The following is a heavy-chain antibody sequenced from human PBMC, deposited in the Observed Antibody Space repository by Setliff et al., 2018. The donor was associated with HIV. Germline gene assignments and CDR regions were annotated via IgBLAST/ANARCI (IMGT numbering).Heavy chain of an antibody. CDR3: AKDRTVVVITIFDY. V-gene: IGHV3-30*02. J-gene: IGHJ4*02. CDR1: GFTFSSYG. D-gene: IGHD3-22*01. CDR2: IRYDGSNK. Sequence: PGGSLRLSCAASGFTFSSYGMHWVRQAPGKGLEWVAFIRYDGSNKYYADFVKGRFTISRDNSKNTLYLQMNSLRAEDTAVYYCAKDRTVVVITIFDYWGQGTLVTVSS.